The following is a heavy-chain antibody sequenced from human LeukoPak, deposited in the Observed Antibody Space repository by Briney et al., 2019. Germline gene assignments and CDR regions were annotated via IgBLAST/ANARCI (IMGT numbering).Heavy chain of an antibody. V-gene: IGHV4-59*11. Sequence: SETLSLTCTVSGGSISSHFWSWIRQPPGKGLEWIGYIHYSGSTNYNPSLKSRVTISVDTSKNQFSLRLSSVTAADTAVYYCARDGYSGSSLFDYWGQGTLVTVSS. CDR2: IHYSGST. CDR1: GGSISSHF. J-gene: IGHJ4*02. D-gene: IGHD1-26*01. CDR3: ARDGYSGSSLFDY.